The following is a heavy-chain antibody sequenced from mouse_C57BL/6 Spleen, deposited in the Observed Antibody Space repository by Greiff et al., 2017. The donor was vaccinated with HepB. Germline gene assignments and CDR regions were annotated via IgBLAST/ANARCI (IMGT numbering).Heavy chain of an antibody. V-gene: IGHV1-82*01. D-gene: IGHD2-5*01. CDR2: IYPGDGDT. CDR3: ARLYYSNYVGDY. CDR1: GYAFSSSW. J-gene: IGHJ2*01. Sequence: QVQLQQSGPELVKPGASVKISCKASGYAFSSSWMNWVKQRPGKGLEWIGRIYPGDGDTNYNGKFKGKATLTADKSSSTAYMQLSSLTSEDSAVYFCARLYYSNYVGDYWGQGTTLTVSS.